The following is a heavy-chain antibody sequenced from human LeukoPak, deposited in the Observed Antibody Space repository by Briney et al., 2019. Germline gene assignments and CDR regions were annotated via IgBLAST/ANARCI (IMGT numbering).Heavy chain of an antibody. J-gene: IGHJ4*02. D-gene: IGHD3-22*01. CDR3: ASASSDSLLYCDY. V-gene: IGHV3-53*01. Sequence: GGSLRLSCAASGFTVSSNHMSWVRQAPGKGLEWVSVIYSGGSTFYADSVKGRFTISRDNSKSTLYLQMNSLRAEDTAVYYCASASSDSLLYCDYWGQGTLVTVSS. CDR1: GFTVSSNH. CDR2: IYSGGST.